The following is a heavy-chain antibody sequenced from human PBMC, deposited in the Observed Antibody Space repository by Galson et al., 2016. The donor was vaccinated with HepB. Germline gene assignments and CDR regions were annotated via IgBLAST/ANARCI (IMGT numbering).Heavy chain of an antibody. CDR3: ARDGGTYPYQFDY. CDR2: INTNTGNP. CDR1: GYTFTSYA. J-gene: IGHJ4*02. D-gene: IGHD1-26*01. Sequence: SVKVSCKASGYTFTSYAVNWVRQAPGQRLEWMGWINTNTGNPTYAQGFTGRLVFSLDTSVSTTYLQISSLKAEDTAVYYCARDGGTYPYQFDYWGQGTLVTVSS. V-gene: IGHV7-4-1*02.